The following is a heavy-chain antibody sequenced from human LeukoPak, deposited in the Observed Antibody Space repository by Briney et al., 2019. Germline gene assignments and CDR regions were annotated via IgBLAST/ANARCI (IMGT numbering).Heavy chain of an antibody. V-gene: IGHV4-30-4*02. CDR2: IYYSGST. J-gene: IGHJ5*02. Sequence: PSETLSLTCTVSGGSISSGDYYWSWIRQPPGKGLEWIGYIYYSGSTYYNPSLKSRVTISVDTSKDQFSLKLSSVTAADTAVYYCARHPKDLLEWNRYIWFDPWGQGTLVTVSS. CDR3: ARHPKDLLEWNRYIWFDP. CDR1: GGSISSGDYY. D-gene: IGHD3-3*01.